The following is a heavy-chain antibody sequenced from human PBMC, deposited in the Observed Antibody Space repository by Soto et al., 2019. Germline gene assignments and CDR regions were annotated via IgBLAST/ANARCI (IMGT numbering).Heavy chain of an antibody. J-gene: IGHJ3*02. Sequence: SETLSLTCTVSGGSISSYYWSWIRQAPGKGLEWIGYIYYSGSTNYNPSLKSRVTISVDTSKNQFSLKLSSVTAADTAVYYCARVWGGAFDIWGQGTMVTVSS. CDR3: ARVWGGAFDI. CDR2: IYYSGST. V-gene: IGHV4-59*01. CDR1: GGSISSYY. D-gene: IGHD3-10*01.